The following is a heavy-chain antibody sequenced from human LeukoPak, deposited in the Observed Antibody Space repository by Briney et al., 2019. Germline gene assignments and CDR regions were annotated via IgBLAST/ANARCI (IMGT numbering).Heavy chain of an antibody. J-gene: IGHJ4*02. CDR3: ARYCSGVSCYSRALDY. CDR2: IYYSGST. D-gene: IGHD2-15*01. CDR1: GGSIS. V-gene: IGHV4-59*01. Sequence: SETLSLTCTVSGGSISRIRQPPGKGLEWIGYIYYSGSTSYNPSLKSRVTISEDTSKNQFSLRLSSVTAADTAVYFCARYCSGVSCYSRALDYWGQGTLVTVSS.